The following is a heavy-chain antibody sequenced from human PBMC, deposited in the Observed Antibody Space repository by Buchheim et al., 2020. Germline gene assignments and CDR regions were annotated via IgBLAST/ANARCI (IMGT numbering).Heavy chain of an antibody. CDR1: GYTFTSYD. Sequence: QVQLVQSGAEVKKPGASVKVSCKASGYTFTSYDINWVRQATGQGLEWMGWMNPNSGNTGYAQKFQGRVTMTRNTSISTDYMELSSLRSEDTAVYYCARGSYYYGSGSYLFGYYYYYGMDVWGQGTT. CDR3: ARGSYYYGSGSYLFGYYYYYGMDV. CDR2: MNPNSGNT. J-gene: IGHJ6*02. V-gene: IGHV1-8*01. D-gene: IGHD3-10*01.